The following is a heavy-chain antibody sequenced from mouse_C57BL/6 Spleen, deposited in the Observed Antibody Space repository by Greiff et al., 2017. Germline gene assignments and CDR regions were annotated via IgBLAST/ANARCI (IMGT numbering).Heavy chain of an antibody. CDR1: GFTFSDYG. V-gene: IGHV5-17*01. CDR3: ERRPSYSNYFDY. CDR2: ISSGSSTI. J-gene: IGHJ2*01. D-gene: IGHD2-5*01. Sequence: EVQLQQSGGGLVKPGGSLKLSCAASGFTFSDYGMHWVRQAPEKGLEWVAYISSGSSTIYYADTVKGRFTLSRDNAKNTLFLQMTSLRSEDTAMYYCERRPSYSNYFDYWGQGTTLTVSS.